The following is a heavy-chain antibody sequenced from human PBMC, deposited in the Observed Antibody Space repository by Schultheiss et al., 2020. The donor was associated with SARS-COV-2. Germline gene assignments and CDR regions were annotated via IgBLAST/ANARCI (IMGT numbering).Heavy chain of an antibody. V-gene: IGHV1-46*01. CDR3: ARAYGDYPLCEY. CDR1: GYTLVAFS. J-gene: IGHJ4*02. CDR2: INPSGGST. D-gene: IGHD4-17*01. Sequence: ASVKVSCKVSGYTLVAFSMHWVRQAPVKGLEWMGIINPSGGSTSYAQKFQGRVTMTRDTSTSTVYMELSRLRSEDTAVYYCARAYGDYPLCEYWGQGTLVTVSS.